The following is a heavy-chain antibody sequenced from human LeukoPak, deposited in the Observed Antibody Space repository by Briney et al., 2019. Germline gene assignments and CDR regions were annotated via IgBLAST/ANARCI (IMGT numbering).Heavy chain of an antibody. D-gene: IGHD3-3*01. Sequence: PGGSLRLSCAAFGFTFSSYSMNWVRQAPGKGLEWVSYISSSSSTIYYADSVKGRFTISRDNAKNSLYLQMNSLRDENTAVYYCARDGFLEWLLFDFDYWGQGTLVTVSS. J-gene: IGHJ4*02. CDR2: ISSSSSTI. CDR3: ARDGFLEWLLFDFDY. V-gene: IGHV3-48*02. CDR1: GFTFSSYS.